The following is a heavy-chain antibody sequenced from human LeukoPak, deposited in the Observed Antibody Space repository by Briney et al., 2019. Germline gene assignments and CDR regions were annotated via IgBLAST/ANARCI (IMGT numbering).Heavy chain of an antibody. Sequence: SETLSLTCAVSGGSISSGGYSWSWIRQPPGKGLEWIGYIYHSGSTYYNPSLKSRVTISVDTSKNQFSLKLSSVTAADTAVYYCARDHGDYVWGSYRFDYWGQGTLVTVSS. J-gene: IGHJ4*02. CDR2: IYHSGST. CDR1: GGSISSGGYS. CDR3: ARDHGDYVWGSYRFDY. D-gene: IGHD3-16*02. V-gene: IGHV4-30-2*05.